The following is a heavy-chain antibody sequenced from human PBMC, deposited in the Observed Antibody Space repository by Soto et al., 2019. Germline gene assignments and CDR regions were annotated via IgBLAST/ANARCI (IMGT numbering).Heavy chain of an antibody. CDR1: GGTFSSYA. Sequence: QVQLVQSGAAVTKPGSSVKVSCKASGGTFSSYAISWVRQAPGQGLEWMGGIIPIFGTANYAQKFQGRVTITADKATSTAYMELSSRRSEDTAVYYCARHPGGRGYYYGMDVWGQATTVTVSS. D-gene: IGHD2-15*01. J-gene: IGHJ6*02. CDR2: IIPIFGTA. V-gene: IGHV1-69*14. CDR3: ARHPGGRGYYYGMDV.